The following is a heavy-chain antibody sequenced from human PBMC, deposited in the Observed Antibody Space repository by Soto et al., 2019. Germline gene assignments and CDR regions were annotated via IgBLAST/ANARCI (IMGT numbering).Heavy chain of an antibody. Sequence: GASVKVACKASGGTFSSYAISWVRQAPGQGLEWMGGIIPIFGTANYAQKFQGRVTITADESTSTAYMDLSSLRSEDTAVYYCARILRITIFGVVIPRSGMDVWGQGTTGTVSS. CDR1: GGTFSSYA. CDR2: IIPIFGTA. J-gene: IGHJ6*02. D-gene: IGHD3-3*01. CDR3: ARILRITIFGVVIPRSGMDV. V-gene: IGHV1-69*13.